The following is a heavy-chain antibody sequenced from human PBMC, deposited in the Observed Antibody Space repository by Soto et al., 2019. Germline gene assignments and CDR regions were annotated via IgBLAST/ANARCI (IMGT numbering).Heavy chain of an antibody. V-gene: IGHV3-33*01. D-gene: IGHD3-10*01. CDR2: IWYDGSNK. CDR1: GFTFSSYG. J-gene: IGHJ6*02. CDR3: ARERGVYGSGSYYQPYYYYYGMDV. Sequence: PGGSLRLSCAASGFTFSSYGMHWVRQAPGKGLEWVAVIWYDGSNKYYADSVKGRFTISRDNSKNTLYLQMNSLRAEGTAVYYCARERGVYGSGSYYQPYYYYYGMDVWGQGTTVTVSS.